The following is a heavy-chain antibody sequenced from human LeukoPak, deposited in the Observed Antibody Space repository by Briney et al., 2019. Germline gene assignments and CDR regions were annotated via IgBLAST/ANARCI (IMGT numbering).Heavy chain of an antibody. D-gene: IGHD3-10*01. V-gene: IGHV1-69*05. Sequence: SVKVSCKASGGTFSSYAISWVRQAPGQGLGWMGRIIPIFGTANYAQKFQGRVTITTDESTSTAYMELSSLRSEDTAVYYCASGGSGSYYNEPVDCWGQGTLVTVSS. CDR1: GGTFSSYA. CDR2: IIPIFGTA. J-gene: IGHJ4*02. CDR3: ASGGSGSYYNEPVDC.